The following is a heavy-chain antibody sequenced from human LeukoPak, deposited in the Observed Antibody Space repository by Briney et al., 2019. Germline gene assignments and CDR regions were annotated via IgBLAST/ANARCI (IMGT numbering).Heavy chain of an antibody. V-gene: IGHV3-48*01. Sequence: PGGSLRLSCAASGFTFSSYSMNWVRQAPEKGLEWISYISGTGNTIYYADSVKGRFTISRDNAKNSLYLQMNSLTAEDTAVYYCARGHYYYYMDVWGKGTTVTVSS. CDR3: ARGHYYYYMDV. J-gene: IGHJ6*03. CDR2: ISGTGNTI. CDR1: GFTFSSYS.